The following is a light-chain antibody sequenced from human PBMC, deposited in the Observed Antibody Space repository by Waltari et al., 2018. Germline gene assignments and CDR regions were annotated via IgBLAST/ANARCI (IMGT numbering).Light chain of an antibody. Sequence: NFMLTQPHSVSESPGKTVTISCTRNSGSIDSNYVQWYQQRPGSARISVIYGNNQRPSGVPDRFSGSIDSSSNSASLTISGLKTEDEGDYFCQSYDSNNHVVFGGGTHLTVL. V-gene: IGLV6-57*04. CDR3: QSYDSNNHVV. J-gene: IGLJ7*01. CDR1: SGSIDSNY. CDR2: GNN.